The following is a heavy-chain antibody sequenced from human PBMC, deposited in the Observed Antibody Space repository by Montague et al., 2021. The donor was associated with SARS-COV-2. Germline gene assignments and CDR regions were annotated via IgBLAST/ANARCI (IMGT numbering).Heavy chain of an antibody. Sequence: SETLSLTCTVSGGSISSSSYYWGWIRQPPGMGLEWIGSIYYSGSTYYNPSLKSRITISVDTSKNQFSLRLISVTAADTAVYYCARGIRMPMLIATPGYGMDVWGQGTTVTVSS. CDR2: IYYSGST. D-gene: IGHD2-15*01. V-gene: IGHV4-39*07. J-gene: IGHJ6*02. CDR3: ARGIRMPMLIATPGYGMDV. CDR1: GGSISSSSYY.